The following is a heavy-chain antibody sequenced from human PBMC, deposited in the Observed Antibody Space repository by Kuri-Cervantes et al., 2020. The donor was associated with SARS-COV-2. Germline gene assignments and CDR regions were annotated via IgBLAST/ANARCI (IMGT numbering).Heavy chain of an antibody. J-gene: IGHJ5*02. Sequence: LRLSCTASGGSISSYYWSWIRQPAGKGLEWIRRIYTSGSNNYIPSLKSRVTMSVETSKNQFSLKLSSVTAADTAVYYCARDGITGTTWGGGFYPWGQGTLVTVSS. V-gene: IGHV4-4*07. CDR2: IYTSGSN. D-gene: IGHD1-7*01. CDR1: GGSISSYY. CDR3: ARDGITGTTWGGGFYP.